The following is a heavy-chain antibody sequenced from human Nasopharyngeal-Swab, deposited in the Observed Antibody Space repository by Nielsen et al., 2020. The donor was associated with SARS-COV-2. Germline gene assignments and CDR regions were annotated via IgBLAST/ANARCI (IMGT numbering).Heavy chain of an antibody. V-gene: IGHV3-48*02. CDR2: ITSSSSTR. Sequence: GESLKIPCEASGFAFIDYSMDWVRQAPGKGLEWVSYITSSSSTRYYADSVKGRFTVSRDNAKNSLYLQMSSLRDEDTAVYYCVREFEATGATYLDYWGLGTLVTVSS. CDR1: GFAFIDYS. J-gene: IGHJ4*02. CDR3: VREFEATGATYLDY. D-gene: IGHD4/OR15-4a*01.